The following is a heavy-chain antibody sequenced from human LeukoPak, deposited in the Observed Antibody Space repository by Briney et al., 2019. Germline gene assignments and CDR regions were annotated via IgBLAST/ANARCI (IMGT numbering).Heavy chain of an antibody. J-gene: IGHJ3*02. D-gene: IGHD5-12*01. Sequence: ASVKVSCKVSGSTLTELSMHWVRQAPGKGLEWMGGFDPEDGETIYAQKFQGRVTMTEDTSTDTAYMELSSLRSEDTAVYYCATDAKYVDIVATITIDAFDIWGQGTMVTVSS. CDR3: ATDAKYVDIVATITIDAFDI. CDR2: FDPEDGET. CDR1: GSTLTELS. V-gene: IGHV1-24*01.